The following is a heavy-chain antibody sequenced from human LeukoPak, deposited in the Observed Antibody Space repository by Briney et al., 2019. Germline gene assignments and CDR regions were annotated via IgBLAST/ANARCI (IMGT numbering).Heavy chain of an antibody. D-gene: IGHD1-26*01. CDR3: ATGRVGATFDA. CDR1: GGSISRADYY. Sequence: SETLSLPCTVSGGSISRADYYWSWIRQPPGKGLEWLGCISYSGDSYYNPSLKSRLTISIDTSKNQFSLKLSSVTAADTAVYYCATGRVGATFDAWGQGTQVTVSS. J-gene: IGHJ5*02. V-gene: IGHV4-30-4*01. CDR2: ISYSGDS.